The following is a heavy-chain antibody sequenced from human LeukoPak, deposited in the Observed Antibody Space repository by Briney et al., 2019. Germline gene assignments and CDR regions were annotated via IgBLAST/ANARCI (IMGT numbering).Heavy chain of an antibody. CDR3: AKGSTYFYGSGTSDDAFDI. CDR2: ISGSGGST. Sequence: GGSLRLSCAASGLTFSNYAMSWVRQAPGKGLEWVSSISGSGGSTHYADSVKGRLTISRDNSKSTMYLQVNSLRAEDTAVYYCAKGSTYFYGSGTSDDAFDIWGQGTMVTVSS. J-gene: IGHJ3*02. CDR1: GLTFSNYA. V-gene: IGHV3-23*01. D-gene: IGHD3-10*01.